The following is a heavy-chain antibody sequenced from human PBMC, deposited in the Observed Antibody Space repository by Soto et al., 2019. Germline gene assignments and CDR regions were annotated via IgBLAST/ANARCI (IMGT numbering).Heavy chain of an antibody. V-gene: IGHV4-30-2*01. D-gene: IGHD6-19*01. CDR2: IYHSGST. CDR3: ASAGGWGAVAADY. J-gene: IGHJ4*02. Sequence: QLQLQESGSGLVKPSQTLSLTCAVSGGSISSGGYSWSWIRQPPGKGLEWIGYIYHSGSTYYNPSLKSRVTISVDRSKTQFSLKLSSVTAADTAVYYCASAGGWGAVAADYWGQGTLVTGSS. CDR1: GGSISSGGYS.